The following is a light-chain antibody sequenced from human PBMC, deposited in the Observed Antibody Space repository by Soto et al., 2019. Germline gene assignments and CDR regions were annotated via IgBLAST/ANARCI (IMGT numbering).Light chain of an antibody. CDR3: QQYNNWYT. V-gene: IGKV3-15*01. CDR1: QSVSTN. Sequence: EVVMTQSPATLSVSPGERATLSCRASQSVSTNLAWYQQKPGQAPKVLIYGASTRATAAPARFSGSASGTEFTLTISSLQPEDFAVYYCQQYNNWYTFGQGTRLEIK. CDR2: GAS. J-gene: IGKJ5*01.